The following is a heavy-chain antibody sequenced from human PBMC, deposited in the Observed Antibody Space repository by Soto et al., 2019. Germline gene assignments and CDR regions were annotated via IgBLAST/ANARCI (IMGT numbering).Heavy chain of an antibody. Sequence: GGSLRLSCAASGFTFSSYAMSWVRQAPGKGLEWVSAISGSGGSTYYADSVKGRFTISRDNSKNTLYLQMNSLRAEDTAVYYCARQVVVVPAAFFYYYYMDVWGQGPTVTVSS. CDR3: ARQVVVVPAAFFYYYYMDV. J-gene: IGHJ6*03. V-gene: IGHV3-23*01. CDR2: ISGSGGST. D-gene: IGHD2-2*01. CDR1: GFTFSSYA.